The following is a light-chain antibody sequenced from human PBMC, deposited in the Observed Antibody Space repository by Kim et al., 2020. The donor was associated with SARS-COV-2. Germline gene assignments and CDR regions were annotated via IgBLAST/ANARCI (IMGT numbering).Light chain of an antibody. CDR2: DTT. V-gene: IGLV7-46*01. CDR1: AGAVGSGHY. J-gene: IGLJ2*01. Sequence: PGGTVTLACGSSAGAVGSGHYPYWLQQKPGLAPRTLFYDTTKKHSLTPARFSGSILGDKAALTLSGALPEDEADYYCLLSYANFAVFGGGTQLTVL. CDR3: LLSYANFAV.